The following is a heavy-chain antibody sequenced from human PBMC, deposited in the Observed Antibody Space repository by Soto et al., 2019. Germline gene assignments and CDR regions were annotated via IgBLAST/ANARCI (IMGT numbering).Heavy chain of an antibody. J-gene: IGHJ4*02. D-gene: IGHD3-3*01. Sequence: ASVKVSCKASGFTFTSYAMYWVRQAPGQRLEWMGWINAGNGNTKYSQKFQGRVTITRDTSASTAYMELSSLRAEDMAVYYCATGLLYEYYFDYWGQGTLVTVSS. CDR3: ATGLLYEYYFDY. CDR2: INAGNGNT. V-gene: IGHV1-3*03. CDR1: GFTFTSYA.